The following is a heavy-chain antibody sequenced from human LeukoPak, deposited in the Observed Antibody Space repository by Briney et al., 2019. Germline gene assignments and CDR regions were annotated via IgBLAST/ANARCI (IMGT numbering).Heavy chain of an antibody. Sequence: PSETLSLTCTVSGGSISRYYWSWIRQPAGKGLEWIGRIYTSGSTNYNPSLKSRVTMSVDTSKNQFSLKLSSVTAADTAVYYCTRGAGWLTDNWAKEILVTVPS. D-gene: IGHD5-12*01. J-gene: IGHJ4*02. CDR1: GGSISRYY. V-gene: IGHV4-4*07. CDR2: IYTSGST. CDR3: TRGAGWLTDN.